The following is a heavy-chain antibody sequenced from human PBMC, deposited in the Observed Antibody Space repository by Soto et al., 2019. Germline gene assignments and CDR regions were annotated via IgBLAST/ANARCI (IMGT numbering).Heavy chain of an antibody. CDR1: GFTFSSYA. D-gene: IGHD3-10*01. V-gene: IGHV3-30-3*01. J-gene: IGHJ4*02. CDR2: ISYDGSNK. Sequence: QVQLVESGGGVVQPGRSLRLSCAASGFTFSSYAMHWVRQAPGKGLEWVAVISYDGSNKYYADSVKGRFTISRDNSKNTLYLQMNSLRAEDTAVYYCAREAGEVRGVIIDYWGQGTLVTVSS. CDR3: AREAGEVRGVIIDY.